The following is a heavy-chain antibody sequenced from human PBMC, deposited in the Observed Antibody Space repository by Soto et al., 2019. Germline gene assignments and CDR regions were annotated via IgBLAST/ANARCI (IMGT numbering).Heavy chain of an antibody. CDR1: GYSFTSYW. CDR3: ARLNGCSGGSCYSSGWGNSYYYYYGMDV. J-gene: IGHJ6*02. Sequence: RESLKISCQGSGYSFTSYWISWVRQMPGKGLEWMGRIDPSDSYTNYSPSFQGHVTISADKSISTAYLQWSSLKASDTAMYYCARLNGCSGGSCYSSGWGNSYYYYYGMDVWGQGTTVTVSS. CDR2: IDPSDSYT. D-gene: IGHD2-15*01. V-gene: IGHV5-10-1*01.